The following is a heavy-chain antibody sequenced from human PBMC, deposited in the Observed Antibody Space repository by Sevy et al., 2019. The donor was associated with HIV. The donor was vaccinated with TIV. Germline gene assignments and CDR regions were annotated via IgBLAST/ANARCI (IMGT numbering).Heavy chain of an antibody. CDR3: ARDPWDATLGGVIVTPDY. V-gene: IGHV3-33*01. CDR1: GFTFSSYG. J-gene: IGHJ4*02. Sequence: GGSLRLSCAASGFTFSSYGMHWVRQAPGKGLEWVAVIWYDGSNKYYADSVKGRFTISRDNSKNTLYLQMNSLRAEDTAVYYCARDPWDATLGGVIVTPDYWGQGTLVTVSS. D-gene: IGHD3-16*02. CDR2: IWYDGSNK.